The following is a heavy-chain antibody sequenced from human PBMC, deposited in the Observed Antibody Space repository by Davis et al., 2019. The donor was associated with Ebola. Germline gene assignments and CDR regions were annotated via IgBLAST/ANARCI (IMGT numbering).Heavy chain of an antibody. CDR2: ISWNSGSI. CDR1: GFTFADYA. D-gene: IGHD2-21*01. Sequence: PGGSLRLSCAASGFTFADYAMHWVRQAPGKGLEWVSGISWNSGSIGYADSVKGRFTISRDNAKNSLYLQMNSLRAEDTALYYCAKDRSRWVIARFLRRYYYGMDVWGQGTTVTVSS. CDR3: AKDRSRWVIARFLRRYYYGMDV. V-gene: IGHV3-9*01. J-gene: IGHJ6*02.